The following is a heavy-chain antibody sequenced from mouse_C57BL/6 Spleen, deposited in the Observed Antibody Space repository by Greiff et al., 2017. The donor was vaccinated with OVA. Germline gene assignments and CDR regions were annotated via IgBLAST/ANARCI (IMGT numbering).Heavy chain of an antibody. Sequence: QVQLQQPGAELVMPGASVKLSCKASGYTFTSYWMHWVKQRPGQGLEWIGEIDPSDSYTNYNQKFKGKSTLTVDKSSSTAYMQLSSLTSEGSAVYYCARDYYGSSYGHWYFDVWGTGTTVTVSS. J-gene: IGHJ1*03. D-gene: IGHD1-1*01. CDR2: IDPSDSYT. CDR3: ARDYYGSSYGHWYFDV. V-gene: IGHV1-69*01. CDR1: GYTFTSYW.